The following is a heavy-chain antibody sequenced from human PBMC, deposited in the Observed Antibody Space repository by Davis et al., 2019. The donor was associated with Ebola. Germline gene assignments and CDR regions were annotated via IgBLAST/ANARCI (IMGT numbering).Heavy chain of an antibody. CDR2: ISAYNGNT. D-gene: IGHD6-19*01. J-gene: IGHJ4*02. CDR3: VRAPGQWLVREFDY. CDR1: GYTFTSYG. Sequence: ASVKVSCKASGYTFTSYGISWVRQAPGQGLEWMGWISAYNGNTNYAQKLQGRVTMTTDTSTSTAYMELRSLRSDDTAVYYCVRAPGQWLVREFDYWGQGTLVTVSS. V-gene: IGHV1-18*01.